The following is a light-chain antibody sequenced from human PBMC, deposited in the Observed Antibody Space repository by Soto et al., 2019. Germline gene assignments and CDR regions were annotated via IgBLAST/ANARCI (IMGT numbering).Light chain of an antibody. CDR1: SSNIGSNT. V-gene: IGLV1-44*01. CDR3: AAWDDSLNGVV. CDR2: SNN. J-gene: IGLJ2*01. Sequence: QSVLTQPPSASGTPGQRVTISCSGSSSNIGSNTVNWYQQLPGTAPKLPIYSNNQRPSGVPDRFSGSKSGTSASLAISWLQSEDEADYYCAAWDDSLNGVVFGGGTKLTVL.